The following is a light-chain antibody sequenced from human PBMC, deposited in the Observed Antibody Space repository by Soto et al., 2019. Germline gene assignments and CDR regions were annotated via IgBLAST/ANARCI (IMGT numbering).Light chain of an antibody. CDR3: LSYTTSRTYV. J-gene: IGLJ1*01. V-gene: IGLV2-14*01. Sequence: QSVLTQPASVSGSPGQSITISCTGTSSDVGGFDYVSWYQRSPGKAPRVLIYDVRNRPSGISYRFSGSRSGNTASLTISGLQAEDEADYYCLSYTTSRTYVFGTVT. CDR2: DVR. CDR1: SSDVGGFDY.